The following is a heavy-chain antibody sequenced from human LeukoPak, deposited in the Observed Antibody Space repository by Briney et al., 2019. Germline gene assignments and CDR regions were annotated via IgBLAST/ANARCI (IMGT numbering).Heavy chain of an antibody. V-gene: IGHV3-48*01. Sequence: GGSLRLSCAASGFTFSAYSMNSVRQAPGKGLEWVSFIRHDSTDLYYADSVKGRFTISRDNVKNLLYLQMNSLTAEDTAVYYCARDWFGETVWGRGTLVTVSS. J-gene: IGHJ4*02. CDR2: IRHDSTDL. D-gene: IGHD3-10*01. CDR1: GFTFSAYS. CDR3: ARDWFGETV.